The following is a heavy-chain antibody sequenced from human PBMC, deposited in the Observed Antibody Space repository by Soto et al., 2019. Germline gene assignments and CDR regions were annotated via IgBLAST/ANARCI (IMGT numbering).Heavy chain of an antibody. V-gene: IGHV4-39*01. Sequence: SETLSLTCTVSGGSISSSSYYWGWIRQPPGKGLEWIGSIYYSGSTYYNPSLKSRVTISVDTSKNQFSLKLSSVTAADTAVYYCARTDYYGSAYLWGQGTLVTVSS. J-gene: IGHJ5*02. D-gene: IGHD3-10*01. CDR1: GGSISSSSYY. CDR3: ARTDYYGSAYL. CDR2: IYYSGST.